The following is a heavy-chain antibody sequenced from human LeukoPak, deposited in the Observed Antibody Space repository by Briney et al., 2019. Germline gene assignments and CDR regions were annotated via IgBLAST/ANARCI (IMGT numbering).Heavy chain of an antibody. J-gene: IGHJ4*02. CDR2: FDPEDGET. CDR3: ATGYTVSYYFDY. D-gene: IGHD6-13*01. V-gene: IGHV1-24*01. CDR1: GYXLTELS. Sequence: ASVKVSCKVSGYXLTELSIHWVRQAPGKGLEWMGGFDPEDGETIYAQKFQGRVTMTEDTSTDTAYMELSSLRSEDTAVYYCATGYTVSYYFDYWGQGTLVTVSS.